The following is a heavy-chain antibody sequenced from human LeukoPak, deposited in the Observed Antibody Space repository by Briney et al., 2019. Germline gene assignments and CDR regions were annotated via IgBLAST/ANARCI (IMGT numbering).Heavy chain of an antibody. V-gene: IGHV4-4*07. J-gene: IGHJ4*02. Sequence: SETLSLTCTVSGGSISSYYWSWIRQPAGKGLEWIGRIYTSGSTHYNPSLKSRVAMSIDTSKNQFSLKLSSVTAADTAVYYCARGYYYGFPYWGQGTLVTVSS. CDR1: GGSISSYY. CDR2: IYTSGST. D-gene: IGHD3-10*01. CDR3: ARGYYYGFPY.